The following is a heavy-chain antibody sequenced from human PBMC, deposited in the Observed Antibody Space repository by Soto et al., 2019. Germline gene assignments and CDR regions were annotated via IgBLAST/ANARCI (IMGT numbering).Heavy chain of an antibody. J-gene: IGHJ4*01. CDR2: IFWDDDK. CDR1: GFSLSTTGAS. Sequence: QITLKESGPTLVKPTQTLTLTCTFSGFSLSTTGASVGWIRQPPGKALEWLGIIFWDDDKRYSPSLKTRLTITKDTSKNHVVLTMTNMNPVDKATYYCAHAALTANYFDYWGNGNLVPVYS. V-gene: IGHV2-5*02. CDR3: AHAALTANYFDY. D-gene: IGHD5-18*01.